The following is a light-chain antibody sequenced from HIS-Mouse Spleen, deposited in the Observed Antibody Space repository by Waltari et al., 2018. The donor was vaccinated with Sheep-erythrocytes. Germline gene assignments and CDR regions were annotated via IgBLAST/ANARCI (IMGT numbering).Light chain of an antibody. CDR3: YSTDSSGNHRV. Sequence: SYELTQPPSVSVSPGQPARITCSGDALPKKYAYWYQPKSAQAPVLVIYEDSKRPSGIPERFSGSSSGTMATLTISGAQVEDEADYYCYSTDSSGNHRVFGGGTKLTVL. J-gene: IGLJ2*01. V-gene: IGLV3-10*01. CDR2: EDS. CDR1: ALPKKY.